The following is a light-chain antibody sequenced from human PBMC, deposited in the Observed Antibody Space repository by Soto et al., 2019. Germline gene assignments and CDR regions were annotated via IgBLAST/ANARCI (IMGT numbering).Light chain of an antibody. J-gene: IGKJ4*01. CDR2: GAS. CDR1: QNIRNY. CDR3: QQGHSGLT. Sequence: DIQMTQSPSSLSASIGDRVTITCRASQNIRNYLNWYQQKSGKAPELLIYGASSLQSGVPSRFSGSGSGTDFTLTISSLESEDFATYYCQQGHSGLTVGGGTKVDSK. V-gene: IGKV1-39*01.